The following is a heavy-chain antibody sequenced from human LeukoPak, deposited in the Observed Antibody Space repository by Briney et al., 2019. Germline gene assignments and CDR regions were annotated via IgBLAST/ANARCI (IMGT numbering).Heavy chain of an antibody. CDR3: ANLANRVVGFNDFWYLDH. D-gene: IGHD4/OR15-4a*01. Sequence: SETLSLTCAVYGGYFSGYYWTWVRQAPGKGLEWIGQTDHNGNTHYSPSFKSRVIISVDTSKRQVSLNLKSVTAADTAMYYCANLANRVVGFNDFWYLDHWGPGTLVTVSS. J-gene: IGHJ2*01. V-gene: IGHV4-34*01. CDR1: GGYFSGYY. CDR2: TDHNGNT.